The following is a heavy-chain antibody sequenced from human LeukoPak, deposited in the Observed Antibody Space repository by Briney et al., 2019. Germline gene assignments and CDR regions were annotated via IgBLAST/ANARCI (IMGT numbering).Heavy chain of an antibody. J-gene: IGHJ6*03. CDR2: IYSGGST. V-gene: IGHV3-53*01. Sequence: GGSLRLSCAASGFTVSSNYMSWVRQAPGKGLEWVSVIYSGGSTYYAGSVKGRFTISRDNSKNTLYLQMNSLRAEDTAVYYCAKVSGSGNYYSVGNYYMDVWGKGTTVTVSS. CDR3: AKVSGSGNYYSVGNYYMDV. CDR1: GFTVSSNY. D-gene: IGHD3-10*01.